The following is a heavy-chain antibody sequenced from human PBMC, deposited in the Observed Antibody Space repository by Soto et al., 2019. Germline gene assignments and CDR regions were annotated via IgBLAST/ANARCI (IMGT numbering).Heavy chain of an antibody. CDR3: ARGGGMTEALGY. V-gene: IGHV4-39*01. Sequence: SGTLSLTCTVSGGSISSSSYYWGWIRQPPGKGLEWIGSIYYSGSTYCNPSLKSRVTISVDTSKNQFSLKLSSVTAADTAVYYCARGGGMTEALGYWGQGTLVTVS. CDR1: GGSISSSSYY. D-gene: IGHD1-26*01. CDR2: IYYSGST. J-gene: IGHJ4*02.